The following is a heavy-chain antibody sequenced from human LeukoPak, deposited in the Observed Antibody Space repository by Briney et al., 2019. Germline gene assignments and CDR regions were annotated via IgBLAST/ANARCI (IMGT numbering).Heavy chain of an antibody. J-gene: IGHJ4*02. CDR2: VSGSGGST. V-gene: IGHV3-23*01. CDR1: GFTFSSYA. Sequence: GGSLRLSCVASGFTFSSYAMSWVCQAPGKGLEWVSAVSGSGGSTYYADSVKGRFTISRDNSKNSLYLQMNTLRAEDTALYYCTKEGDYDSSGYNYFDYWGQGTLVTVSS. CDR3: TKEGDYDSSGYNYFDY. D-gene: IGHD3-22*01.